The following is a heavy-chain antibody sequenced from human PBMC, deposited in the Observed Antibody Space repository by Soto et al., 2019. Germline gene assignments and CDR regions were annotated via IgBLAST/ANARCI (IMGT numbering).Heavy chain of an antibody. Sequence: GGSLRLSCAASGFTFSSYSMNWVRQAPGKGLEWVSYISSSSSTIYYADSVKGRFTISRDNAKNSLYLQMNSLRAEDTAVYYCARVPAAIDYYYYYYMDVWGKGTTVTVSS. CDR2: ISSSSSTI. CDR3: ARVPAAIDYYYYYYMDV. J-gene: IGHJ6*03. CDR1: GFTFSSYS. V-gene: IGHV3-48*01. D-gene: IGHD2-2*01.